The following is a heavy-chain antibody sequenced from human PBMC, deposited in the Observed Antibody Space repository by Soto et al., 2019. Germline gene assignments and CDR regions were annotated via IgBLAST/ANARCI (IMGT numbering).Heavy chain of an antibody. CDR1: GSSISSSSYY. V-gene: IGHV4-39*01. Sequence: SETLSLTCTVSGSSISSSSYYWGWIRQPPGKGLEWIGSIYYSGSTYYNPSLKSRVTISVDTSKNQFSLNLSSVTAADTAVYYCARLAAAQYYYGMDVWGQGTTVTVSS. CDR2: IYYSGST. J-gene: IGHJ6*02. CDR3: ARLAAAQYYYGMDV. D-gene: IGHD6-13*01.